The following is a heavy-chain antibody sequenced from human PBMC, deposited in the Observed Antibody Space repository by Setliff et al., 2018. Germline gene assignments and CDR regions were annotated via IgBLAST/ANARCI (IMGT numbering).Heavy chain of an antibody. CDR2: INTKTGDP. CDR3: ARADHLVTTTFDY. D-gene: IGHD4-17*01. Sequence: ASVKVSCKASGYSLSNYVMNWVRQAPGQGLEWMGWINTKTGDPTYAQGYTGRFAFSLDTSDSTTYLDISNLKAEDTATYYCARADHLVTTTFDYWGQGTLVTVS. J-gene: IGHJ4*01. V-gene: IGHV7-4-1*02. CDR1: GYSLSNYV.